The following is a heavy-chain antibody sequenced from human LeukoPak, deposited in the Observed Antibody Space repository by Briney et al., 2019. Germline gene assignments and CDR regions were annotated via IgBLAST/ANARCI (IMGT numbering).Heavy chain of an antibody. CDR2: IKSKTDGETT. D-gene: IGHD2-21*02. V-gene: IGHV3-15*01. J-gene: IGHJ4*02. CDR3: TREAVTANGYFDY. CDR1: GFTVSRNY. Sequence: GGSLRLSCAAAGFTVSRNYMTWVRQAPGKGLEWVGRIKSKTDGETTDYAAPVKGRFTISRDDSKNTLYLQMNSLKTEDTAVYYCTREAVTANGYFDYWGQGTLVTVSS.